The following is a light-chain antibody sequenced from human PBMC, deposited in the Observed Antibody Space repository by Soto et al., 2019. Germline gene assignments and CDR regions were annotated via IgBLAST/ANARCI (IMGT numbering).Light chain of an antibody. V-gene: IGKV1-13*02. Sequence: AIQLTQSPSSLSASGGDRVTITCRASQGISVALAWYQQKPGKAPKLLIYDASSLESGVPSRFSGSGSGTDFTLTISSLQPEDFATHYCQQFNSYPITFGQGTRLEIK. J-gene: IGKJ5*01. CDR2: DAS. CDR1: QGISVA. CDR3: QQFNSYPIT.